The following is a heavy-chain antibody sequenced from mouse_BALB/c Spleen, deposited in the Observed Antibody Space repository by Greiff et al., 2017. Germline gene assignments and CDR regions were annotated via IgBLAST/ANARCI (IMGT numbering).Heavy chain of an antibody. CDR1: GFNIKDTY. CDR2: IDPADGNT. V-gene: IGHV14-3*02. D-gene: IGHD3-2*01. J-gene: IGHJ3*01. CDR3: ARDSAGYSAWFAY. Sequence: EVKLMESGAELVKPGASVKLSCTASGFNIKDTYMHWVKQRPEQGLEWIGRIDPADGNTKYDPKFQGKATVTADTSSNTAYLQLSSLTSEDTAVYYCARDSAGYSAWFAYWGQETLVTVSA.